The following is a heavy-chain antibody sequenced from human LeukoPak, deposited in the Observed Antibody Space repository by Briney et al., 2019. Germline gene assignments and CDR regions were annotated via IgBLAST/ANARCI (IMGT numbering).Heavy chain of an antibody. CDR3: ANEIRPNDY. D-gene: IGHD4-17*01. V-gene: IGHV3-23*01. CDR2: ISADAVDT. CDR1: GFTFSNHA. J-gene: IGHJ4*02. Sequence: PGGSLRLSCVASGFTFSNHAMTWVRQAPGKGLEWVSAISADAVDTFYAPSVKGRFTISRDNSKNTMYLQINSLRAEDTAIYYCANEIRPNDYWGQGTLVTVSS.